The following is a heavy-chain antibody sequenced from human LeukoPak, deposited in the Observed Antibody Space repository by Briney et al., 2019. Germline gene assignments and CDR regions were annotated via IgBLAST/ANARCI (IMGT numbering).Heavy chain of an antibody. CDR3: ARESAGAALGD. CDR2: IKTDGSST. CDR1: GFTFSSYW. J-gene: IGHJ4*02. V-gene: IGHV3-74*01. Sequence: PGGSLRLSCAVSGFTFSSYWMHWVRQAPGKGLVWVSRIKTDGSSTGYADSVKGRFTISRDNAKNTLYLQMDSLRAEDTAVYYCARESAGAALGDWGQGTLVTISS. D-gene: IGHD6-6*01.